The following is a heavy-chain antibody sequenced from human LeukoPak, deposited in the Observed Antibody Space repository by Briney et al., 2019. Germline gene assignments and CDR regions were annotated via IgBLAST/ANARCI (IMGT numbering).Heavy chain of an antibody. CDR2: IIPIFGTA. Sequence: SVKVSCKASGGTFSSYAISWVRQAPGQGLEWMGGIIPIFGTANYAQKFQGRVTITTDESTSTAYMELSSLRSEDTAVYYCARGYCSSTSCYRGAFDIWGQGAMVTVSS. CDR1: GGTFSSYA. D-gene: IGHD2-2*02. CDR3: ARGYCSSTSCYRGAFDI. J-gene: IGHJ3*02. V-gene: IGHV1-69*05.